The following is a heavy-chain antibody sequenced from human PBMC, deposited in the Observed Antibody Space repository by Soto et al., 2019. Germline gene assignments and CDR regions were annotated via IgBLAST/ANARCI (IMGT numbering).Heavy chain of an antibody. CDR2: IYYSGST. V-gene: IGHV4-31*03. J-gene: IGHJ6*02. CDR1: GGSISSGGYY. D-gene: IGHD3-10*01. CDR3: ASDGSGSYYNEYYGMDV. Sequence: PSETLSLTCTVSGGSISSGGYYWSWIRQHPGKGLEWIGYIYYSGSTYYNPSLKSRVTISVDTSKNQFSLKLSSVTAADTAVYYCASDGSGSYYNEYYGMDVWGQGTTVTVS.